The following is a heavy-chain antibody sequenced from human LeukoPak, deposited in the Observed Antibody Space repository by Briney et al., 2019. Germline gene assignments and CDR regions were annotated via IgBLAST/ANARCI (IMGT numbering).Heavy chain of an antibody. CDR2: ITSSGGST. J-gene: IGHJ4*02. V-gene: IGHV3-23*01. CDR1: GFTFSTYA. CDR3: AKLKSFRGPHDY. Sequence: GGSLRLSCAASGFTFSTYAMSWVRQAPGKGLEWVSIITSSGGSTNYADSVKGRFTISRDNSKNTLYLQMNSLRAEDTAVYYCAKLKSFRGPHDYWGQGTLVTVSS.